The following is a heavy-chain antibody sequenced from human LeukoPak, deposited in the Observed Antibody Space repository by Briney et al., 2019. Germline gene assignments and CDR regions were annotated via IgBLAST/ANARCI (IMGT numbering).Heavy chain of an antibody. CDR1: GYGFTSYW. CDR3: ATRTSGSYYSYFDY. Sequence: PGESLKISCKGSGYGFTSYWIGWVRQMPGKGLEWMGIIYPGDSDTRYSPSFQGQVTISADKSVSTAYLQWSSLKALDTAMYYCATRTSGSYYSYFDYWGQGTLVTVSS. CDR2: IYPGDSDT. V-gene: IGHV5-51*01. J-gene: IGHJ4*02. D-gene: IGHD1-26*01.